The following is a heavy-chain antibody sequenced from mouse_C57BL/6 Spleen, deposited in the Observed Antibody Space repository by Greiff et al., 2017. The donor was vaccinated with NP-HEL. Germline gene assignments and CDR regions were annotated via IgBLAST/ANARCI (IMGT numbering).Heavy chain of an antibody. CDR2: ILPGSGST. V-gene: IGHV1-9*01. CDR1: GYTFTGYW. D-gene: IGHD1-1*01. Sequence: VKLMESGAELMKPGASVKLSCKATGYTFTGYWIEWVKQRPGHGLEWIGEILPGSGSTNYNEKFKGKATFTADTSSNTAYMQLSSLTTEDSAIYYCARRGIYYYGSSPFAYWGQGTLVTVSA. CDR3: ARRGIYYYGSSPFAY. J-gene: IGHJ3*01.